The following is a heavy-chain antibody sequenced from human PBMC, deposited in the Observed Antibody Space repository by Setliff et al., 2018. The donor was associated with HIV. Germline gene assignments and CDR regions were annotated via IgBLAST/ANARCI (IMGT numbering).Heavy chain of an antibody. J-gene: IGHJ5*01. Sequence: PSETLSLTCTVSGDSVSRYSWNWIRQPPGKGLEWIGYVYANGETNYNPSLKSRVTMSADTSRNQFSLSLNSATAAETAVYFCARRKLQDSTITTSNWFDSWGQGILVTVSS. D-gene: IGHD3-10*01. CDR3: ARRKLQDSTITTSNWFDS. V-gene: IGHV4-4*09. CDR1: GDSVSRYS. CDR2: VYANGET.